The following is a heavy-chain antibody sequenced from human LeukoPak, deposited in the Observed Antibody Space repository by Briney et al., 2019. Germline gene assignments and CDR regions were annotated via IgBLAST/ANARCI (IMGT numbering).Heavy chain of an antibody. CDR3: ARWISGSYYAGDY. Sequence: GGSLRLSCAASGFTFSSYGMSWVRQAPGKGLEWVSAISGSGGSTYYADSVKGRFTISRDNSKNTLYLQMNSLRAEDTAVYYCARWISGSYYAGDYWGQGTLVTVSS. CDR2: ISGSGGST. J-gene: IGHJ4*02. D-gene: IGHD1-26*01. CDR1: GFTFSSYG. V-gene: IGHV3-23*01.